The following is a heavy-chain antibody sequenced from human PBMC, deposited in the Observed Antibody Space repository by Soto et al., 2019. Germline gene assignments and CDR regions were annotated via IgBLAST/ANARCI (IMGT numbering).Heavy chain of an antibody. J-gene: IGHJ6*02. CDR3: ARALLRSICFAYGMDV. V-gene: IGHV4-31*03. CDR1: GGSISSGDYY. D-gene: IGHD3-3*02. Sequence: SETLSLTCTVSGGSISSGDYYWKWIRQHPGKGLEWIGYIYYSESTYYNPSLKSRVTISVDTSRSQFSLKLRSVTAADTAVYYCARALLRSICFAYGMDVWGQGTTVTVFS. CDR2: IYYSEST.